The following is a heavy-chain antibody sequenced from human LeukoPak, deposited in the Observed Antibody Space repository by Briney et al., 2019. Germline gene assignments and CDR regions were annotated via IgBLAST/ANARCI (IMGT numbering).Heavy chain of an antibody. J-gene: IGHJ6*03. CDR1: GDSIPSAGYF. CDR3: ARDANDGYGGYMDV. CDR2: ICNSGST. D-gene: IGHD5-24*01. V-gene: IGHV4-31*03. Sequence: SETLSLTCTVSGDSIPSAGYFWNWLRQHPGRGLEWIGYICNSGSTSYNPSLKSRINISIDTSKNQFSLRLSSVTAADTAVYYCARDANDGYGGYMDVWGQGTTVTVSS.